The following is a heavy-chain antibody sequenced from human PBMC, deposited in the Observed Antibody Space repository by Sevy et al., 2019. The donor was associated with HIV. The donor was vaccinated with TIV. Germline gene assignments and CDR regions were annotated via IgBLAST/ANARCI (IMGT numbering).Heavy chain of an antibody. D-gene: IGHD2-15*01. CDR2: INPNSGST. CDR1: GYTFTGHY. J-gene: IGHJ3*02. Sequence: ASVKVSCKASGYTFTGHYMHWVRQAPGQGLEWMGWINPNSGSTDYAQKFQGRVTLTRDTSIRTAYLELSRLTSDDTAVDYCARVFPYCSGGSCYSPYDAFDIWGQGTMVTVSS. V-gene: IGHV1-2*02. CDR3: ARVFPYCSGGSCYSPYDAFDI.